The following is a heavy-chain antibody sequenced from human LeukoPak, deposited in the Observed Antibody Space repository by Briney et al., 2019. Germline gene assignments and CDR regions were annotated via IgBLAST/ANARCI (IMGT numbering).Heavy chain of an antibody. D-gene: IGHD3-10*01. CDR1: GGSISSYY. CDR3: ARGVPYYYGSGSYFGY. J-gene: IGHJ4*02. V-gene: IGHV4-59*08. CDR2: IYYSGST. Sequence: SETLSLTCTVSGGSISSYYWSWIRQPPGKGLEWIGYIYYSGSTNYNPSLKSRVTISVDTSKNQFSLKLSSVTAADTAVYYCARGVPYYYGSGSYFGYWGQGTLVTVSS.